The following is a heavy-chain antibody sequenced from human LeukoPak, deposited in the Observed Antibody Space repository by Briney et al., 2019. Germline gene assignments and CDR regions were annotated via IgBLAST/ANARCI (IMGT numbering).Heavy chain of an antibody. Sequence: GGSLRLSCAASGFTFSSYAMHWVRQAPGKGLEYVSAISSNGGSTYYANSVKGRFTISRDNSKNTLYLQMGSLRAEDMAVYYCARDESESGSYYYWGQGTLVTVSS. CDR2: ISSNGGST. D-gene: IGHD1-26*01. J-gene: IGHJ4*02. V-gene: IGHV3-64*01. CDR1: GFTFSSYA. CDR3: ARDESESGSYYY.